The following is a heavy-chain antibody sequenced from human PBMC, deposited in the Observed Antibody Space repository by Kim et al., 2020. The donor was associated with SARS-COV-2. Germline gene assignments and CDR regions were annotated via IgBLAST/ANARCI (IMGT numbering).Heavy chain of an antibody. V-gene: IGHV4-34*01. CDR3: ATPLGATKDDAFDI. J-gene: IGHJ3*02. D-gene: IGHD1-26*01. CDR1: GGSFSGYY. CDR2: INHSGST. Sequence: SETLSLTCAVYGGSFSGYYWSWIRQPPGKGLEWIGEINHSGSTNYNPSLKSRVTISVDTSKNQFSLKLSSVTAADTAVYYCATPLGATKDDAFDIWGQGTMVTVSS.